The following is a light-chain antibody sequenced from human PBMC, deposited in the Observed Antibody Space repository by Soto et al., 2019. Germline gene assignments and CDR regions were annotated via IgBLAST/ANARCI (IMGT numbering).Light chain of an antibody. V-gene: IGKV1-5*03. CDR3: QQYDNDSWT. CDR1: QSISSW. Sequence: DIQMTQSPSTLASVGDRVIITCRASQSISSWLAWYQRKPGKAPNLLIYKASTLKSGVPSRFSGSGSGTEFTLTISSLQPDDFATYYCQQYDNDSWTFGQGTKVEIK. J-gene: IGKJ1*01. CDR2: KAS.